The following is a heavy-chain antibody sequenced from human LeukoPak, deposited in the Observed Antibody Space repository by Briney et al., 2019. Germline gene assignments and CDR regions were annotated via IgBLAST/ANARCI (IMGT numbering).Heavy chain of an antibody. CDR3: AKRTGSRYGEFDY. CDR1: GFTFSTYA. V-gene: IGHV3-23*01. D-gene: IGHD4-17*01. CDR2: ISGSGGST. J-gene: IGHJ4*02. Sequence: GGSLRLSCAASGFTFSTYAMNWVRRAPGKGLEWVSGISGSGGSTYYADSVEGRFTISRDNSKNTLYLQMNSLRAEDTAVYYCAKRTGSRYGEFDYWGQGTLVTVSS.